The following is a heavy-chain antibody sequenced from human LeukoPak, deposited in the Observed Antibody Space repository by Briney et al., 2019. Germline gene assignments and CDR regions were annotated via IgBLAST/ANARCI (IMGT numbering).Heavy chain of an antibody. D-gene: IGHD4-17*01. CDR2: MYKNGNK. CDR3: ARVGGDRVAY. CDR1: GLTVSSKY. Sequence: GGSLRLSCVASGLTVSSKYMSWVRQAPGKGMEWVSVMYKNGNKHYEDSVKGRFTISRDNVKNMLYLQMNSLRPEDTAVYYCARVGGDRVAYWGQGTLVTVSS. V-gene: IGHV3-53*01. J-gene: IGHJ4*02.